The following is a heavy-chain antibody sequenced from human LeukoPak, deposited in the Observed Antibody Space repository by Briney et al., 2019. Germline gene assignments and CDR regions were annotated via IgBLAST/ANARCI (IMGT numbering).Heavy chain of an antibody. D-gene: IGHD2-2*01. CDR2: INPSGGTT. V-gene: IGHV1-46*01. J-gene: IGHJ4*02. CDR3: ARELSGGYFDY. Sequence: ASVTVSCTASGYTFTRYYMHWVRQAPGQGPEWMGIINPSGGTTHYAQKFQGRVTMTRDTSTSTVYMDLSSLRSEDTAVYYCARELSGGYFDYWGQGALVTVSS. CDR1: GYTFTRYY.